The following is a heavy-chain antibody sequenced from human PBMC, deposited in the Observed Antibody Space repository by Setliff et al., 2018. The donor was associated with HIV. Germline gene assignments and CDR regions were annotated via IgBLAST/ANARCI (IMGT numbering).Heavy chain of an antibody. Sequence: SETLSLTCAVSGYSISSGYYWGWIRQTPGKGLEWIGSIYHSGTTYDNPSLRSRVTISVDTSKNQLSLKLSSVTAADTAVYYCARQGDGYNLYHVYYFDYWGQGTLVTVSS. CDR3: ARQGDGYNLYHVYYFDY. CDR1: GYSISSGYY. CDR2: IYHSGTT. V-gene: IGHV4-38-2*01. J-gene: IGHJ4*02. D-gene: IGHD5-12*01.